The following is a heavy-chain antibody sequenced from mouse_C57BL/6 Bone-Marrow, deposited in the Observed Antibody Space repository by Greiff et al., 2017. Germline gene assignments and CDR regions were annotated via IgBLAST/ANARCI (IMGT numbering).Heavy chain of an antibody. CDR3: ARPRFYGNSWFAY. CDR2: ISSGSSTI. J-gene: IGHJ3*01. Sequence: EVQGVESGGGLVKPGGSLKLSCAASGFTFSDYGMHWVRQAPEKGLEWVAYISSGSSTIYYADTVKGRFTISRDNAKNTLFLQMTSLRSEDTAMYYCARPRFYGNSWFAYWGQGTLVTVSA. V-gene: IGHV5-17*01. D-gene: IGHD2-1*01. CDR1: GFTFSDYG.